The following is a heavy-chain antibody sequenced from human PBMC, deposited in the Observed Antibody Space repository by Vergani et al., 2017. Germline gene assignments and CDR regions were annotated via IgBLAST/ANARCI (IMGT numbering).Heavy chain of an antibody. V-gene: IGHV3-30*02. CDR3: AKDPLGLRFGYYGMDG. CDR1: GFTFSSYG. D-gene: IGHD3-16*01. Sequence: QVQLVESGGGVVQPGGSLRLSCAASGFTFSSYGMHWVRQAPGKGLEWVAFIRYDGSNKYYADSVKGRLTISRDNSKNTLYLQMNSLRAEDAAVYYCAKDPLGLRFGYYGMDGWGQGTMVTVSS. J-gene: IGHJ6*02. CDR2: IRYDGSNK.